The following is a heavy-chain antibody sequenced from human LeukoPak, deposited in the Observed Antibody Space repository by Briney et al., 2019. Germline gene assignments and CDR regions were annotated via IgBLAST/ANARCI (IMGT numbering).Heavy chain of an antibody. D-gene: IGHD7-27*01. CDR1: GGSFSGYY. Sequence: SETLSLTCAVYGGSFSGYYWSWIRQPPGKGLEWIGEINHSGSTNYNPSLKSRVTISVDTSKNHFSLKLSSVTAADTAVYYCARWVARPLGFDYWGQGTLVTVSS. V-gene: IGHV4-34*01. CDR3: ARWVARPLGFDY. CDR2: INHSGST. J-gene: IGHJ4*02.